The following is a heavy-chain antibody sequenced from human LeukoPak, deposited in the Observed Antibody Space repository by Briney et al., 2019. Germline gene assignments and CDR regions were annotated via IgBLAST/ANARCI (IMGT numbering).Heavy chain of an antibody. CDR2: IYPDDSES. V-gene: IGHV5-51*06. CDR3: ATEYGSGWHFDY. CDR1: GYIFSSYW. J-gene: IGHJ4*02. Sequence: GESLKISCNGAGYIFSSYWIGCLRQMPPKSLEWMGMIYPDDSESRYSPSFQRQVIMSADKSISTAYLQGSSLKGSDTAMYYCATEYGSGWHFDYWRQGTLVTVSS. D-gene: IGHD2-15*01.